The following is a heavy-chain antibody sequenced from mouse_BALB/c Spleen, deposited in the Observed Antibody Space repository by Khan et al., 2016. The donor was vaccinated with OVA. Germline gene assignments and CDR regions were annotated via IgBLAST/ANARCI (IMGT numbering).Heavy chain of an antibody. J-gene: IGHJ3*01. CDR1: GYTFTSYT. Sequence: QVQVKQSGAELARPGASVKMSCKASGYTFTSYTIHWIKERPGQGLEWIGNINPSNGYTNYNQKFKDKATLTTDKSSTTAYLQLSSLTSDDSAVYNCVRDGAYHRNDGWFAYWGQGTLVTVSA. V-gene: IGHV1-4*01. CDR2: INPSNGYT. CDR3: VRDGAYHRNDGWFAY. D-gene: IGHD2-14*01.